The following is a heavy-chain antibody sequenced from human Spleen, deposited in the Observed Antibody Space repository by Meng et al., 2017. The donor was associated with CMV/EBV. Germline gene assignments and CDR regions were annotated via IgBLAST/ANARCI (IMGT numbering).Heavy chain of an antibody. CDR2: ISSSSSYI. CDR1: GFTFSNYN. CDR3: ARGNHWELPNY. J-gene: IGHJ4*02. V-gene: IGHV3-21*01. Sequence: GESLKISCAVSGFTFSNYNVNWVCQAPGRGLEWVSSISSSSSYIYNADSVKGRFTISGDNAKNSLYLQMNSLRADDTAVYYCARGNHWELPNYWGQGTLVTVSS. D-gene: IGHD1-26*01.